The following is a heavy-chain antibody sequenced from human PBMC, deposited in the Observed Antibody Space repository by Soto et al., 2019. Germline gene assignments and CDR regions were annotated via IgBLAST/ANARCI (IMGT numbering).Heavy chain of an antibody. V-gene: IGHV4-59*08. CDR2: IYYSGST. D-gene: IGHD3-3*01. CDR3: ARHRLYEYYFDF. J-gene: IGHJ4*02. Sequence: SETLSLTCTVSGGSISSYYWSWLRQPPGKGLEWIGYIYYSGSTNYNPSLKSRVTISVDTSKNQFSLKLSSVTAADTAVYYCARHRLYEYYFDFWGQGTLVTVSS. CDR1: GGSISSYY.